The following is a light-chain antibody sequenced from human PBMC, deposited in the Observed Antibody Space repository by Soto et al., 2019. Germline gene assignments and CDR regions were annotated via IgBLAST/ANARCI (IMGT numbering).Light chain of an antibody. CDR1: QSIRTF. CDR2: AAS. J-gene: IGKJ4*01. V-gene: IGKV1-39*01. CDR3: QQSYSTPLT. Sequence: DIQMTQSPSSLSASVGDRVTITCRASQSIRTFLNWYQQKPGKAPKVLIYAASSLQSEVPSRFSGSGSGTDFTLTISSLQPEDFATYYCQQSYSTPLTFGGGTKVEIK.